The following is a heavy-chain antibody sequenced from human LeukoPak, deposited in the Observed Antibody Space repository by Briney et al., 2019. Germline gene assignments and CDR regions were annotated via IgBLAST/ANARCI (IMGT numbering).Heavy chain of an antibody. CDR3: ARDGIATVGPYSYYGLDV. CDR1: GFTFSSYT. CDR2: ISSSSSTI. Sequence: GGSLRLSCAASGFTFSSYTMNWVRQAPGKGLEWVSYISSSSSTIYYADSVKGRFTISRDNAKNSLYLQMNSLRAEDTAVYYCARDGIATVGPYSYYGLDVWGHGTTVTVSS. D-gene: IGHD6-13*01. V-gene: IGHV3-48*04. J-gene: IGHJ6*02.